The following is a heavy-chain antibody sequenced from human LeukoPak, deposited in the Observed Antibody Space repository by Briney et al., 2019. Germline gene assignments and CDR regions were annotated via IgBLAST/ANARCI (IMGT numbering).Heavy chain of an antibody. J-gene: IGHJ3*01. D-gene: IGHD2/OR15-2a*01. CDR1: EFTFSNYW. CDR2: INEDWTKK. Sequence: GGSLRLSCAASEFTFSNYWMSWVRQAPGKGLEGVANINEDWTKKYYVDSVKGRFIISRDNSRKSLYLQVNSLRAEDTAVFYCAREARGTTAAFDVWGQGTMVTVSS. CDR3: AREARGTTAAFDV. V-gene: IGHV3-7*01.